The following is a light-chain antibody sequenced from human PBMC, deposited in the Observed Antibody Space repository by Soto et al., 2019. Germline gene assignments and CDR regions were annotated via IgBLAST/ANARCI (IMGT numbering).Light chain of an antibody. J-gene: IGKJ3*01. CDR2: GAS. CDR3: QQYNNWPLT. V-gene: IGKV3-20*01. CDR1: QSVSSSY. Sequence: EIVLTQSPGTLSLSPGERATLSCRASQSVSSSYLAWYQQKPGQAPRLLMYGASSRAAGIPDRFRGSGSGTEFTLTISSLQSEDFAVYYCQQYNNWPLTFGPGTKVDIK.